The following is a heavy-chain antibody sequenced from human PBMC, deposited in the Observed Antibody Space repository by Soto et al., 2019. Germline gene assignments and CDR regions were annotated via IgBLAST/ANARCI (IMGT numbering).Heavy chain of an antibody. CDR3: ARTTALPNNLRSRYFFDY. CDR2: VYYSGTT. Sequence: PXGTLSLTCSVSGGSFSNNTYYWSGIRQPPGKRLEWIGYVYYSGTTNYNPSLKSRVTISVDLSKNQFSLRLSSVTTADTALYYCARTTALPNNLRSRYFFDYWGQGTLVTVSS. D-gene: IGHD4-17*01. J-gene: IGHJ4*02. CDR1: GGSFSNNTYY. V-gene: IGHV4-61*01.